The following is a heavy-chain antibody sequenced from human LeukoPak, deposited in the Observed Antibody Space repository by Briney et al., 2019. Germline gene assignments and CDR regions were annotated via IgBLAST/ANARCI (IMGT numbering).Heavy chain of an antibody. V-gene: IGHV5-51*01. D-gene: IGHD6-19*01. CDR2: IYPGDSDT. CDR3: ARRGPAVALDY. CDR1: GSIFTTYW. Sequence: GASLQISCKGSGSIFTTYWIGWVRQLPGKGLEWMGIIYPGDSDTKYSPSFQGQVTISADKSISTAYLQWSSLKASDTAMYYCARRGPAVALDYWGQGTLVTVSS. J-gene: IGHJ4*02.